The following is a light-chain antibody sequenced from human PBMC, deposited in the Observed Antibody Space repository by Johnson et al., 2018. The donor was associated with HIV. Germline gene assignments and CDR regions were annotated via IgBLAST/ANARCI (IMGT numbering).Light chain of an antibody. V-gene: IGLV1-51*02. CDR2: ENN. CDR1: SSNIGNNY. Sequence: HSVLTQPPSVSAAPGQKVTISCSGSSSNIGNNYVSWYQQLPGTAPKLLIYENNKRPSGIPDRFSGSKSGTSATLGITGLQTGDAADYYCGTWDSSLSGYVVGAGIKITVL. CDR3: GTWDSSLSGYV. J-gene: IGLJ1*01.